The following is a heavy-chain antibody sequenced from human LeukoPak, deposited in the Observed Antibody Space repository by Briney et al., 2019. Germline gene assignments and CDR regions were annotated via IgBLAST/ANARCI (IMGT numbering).Heavy chain of an antibody. CDR2: IKQDGSEK. V-gene: IGHV3-7*03. CDR1: GFTFSSYW. D-gene: IGHD2-15*01. Sequence: GGSLRLSCAASGFTFSSYWISWVRQAPGKGLEWVANIKQDGSEKYYVGSVKGRFTISRDNAKNSLYLQMNSLRAEDTAVYYCARDRSLSSSIVVMVAATYYGMDVWGQGTTVTVSS. J-gene: IGHJ6*02. CDR3: ARDRSLSSSIVVMVAATYYGMDV.